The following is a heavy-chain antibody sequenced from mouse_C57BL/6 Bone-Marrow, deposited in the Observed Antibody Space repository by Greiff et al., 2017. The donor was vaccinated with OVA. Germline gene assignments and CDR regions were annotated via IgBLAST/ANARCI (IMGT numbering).Heavy chain of an antibody. CDR1: GFTFSSYA. D-gene: IGHD3-2*02. V-gene: IGHV5-4*01. CDR3: ARDAAQALDY. CDR2: ISDGGSYT. Sequence: EVQGVESGGGLVKPGGSLKLSCAASGFTFSSYAMSWVRQTPEKRLEWVATISDGGSYTYYPDNVKGRFTISRDNAKNNLYLQISHLKSEDTAMYYCARDAAQALDYWGQGTTLTVSS. J-gene: IGHJ2*01.